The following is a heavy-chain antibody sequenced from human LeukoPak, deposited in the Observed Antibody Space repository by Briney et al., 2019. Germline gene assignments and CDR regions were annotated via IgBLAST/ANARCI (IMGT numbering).Heavy chain of an antibody. CDR1: GYTFTSYG. Sequence: GASVKVSCKASGYTFTSYGISWVRQAPGQGLEWMGGIIPIFGTANYAQKSQGRVTITADESTSTAYMELSSLRSEDTAVYYCARDEWSKQWLVRGYYYYGMDVWGQGTTVTVSS. V-gene: IGHV1-69*13. CDR3: ARDEWSKQWLVRGYYYYGMDV. J-gene: IGHJ6*02. CDR2: IIPIFGTA. D-gene: IGHD6-19*01.